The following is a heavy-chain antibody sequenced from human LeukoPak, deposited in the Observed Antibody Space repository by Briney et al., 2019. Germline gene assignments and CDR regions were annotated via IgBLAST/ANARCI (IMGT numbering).Heavy chain of an antibody. J-gene: IGHJ4*02. CDR1: GFTFSSYA. CDR2: ISYDGSNK. D-gene: IGHD1-7*01. Sequence: GGSLRLSCAASGFTFSSYAMHWVRQAPGKGLEWVAVISYDGSNKYYADSVKGRFTISRDNSKNTLYLQMNSLRAEDTAVYYCAGVNWNYVYWGQGTLVTVSS. V-gene: IGHV3-30*04. CDR3: AGVNWNYVY.